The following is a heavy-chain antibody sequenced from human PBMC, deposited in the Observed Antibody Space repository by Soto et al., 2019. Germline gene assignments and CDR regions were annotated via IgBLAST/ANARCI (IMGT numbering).Heavy chain of an antibody. CDR1: GFSISTYG. CDR2: FSGSSGNT. CDR3: AIEASSSWPDY. D-gene: IGHD6-13*01. J-gene: IGHJ4*02. V-gene: IGHV3-23*01. Sequence: GGSLRLSCAASGFSISTYGVTWVRQAPGKGLEWVSGFSGSSGNTYYADSVKGRFTISRDNSKNTLYLQMNSLRAEDTAVYYCAIEASSSWPDYWGQGTLVTVSS.